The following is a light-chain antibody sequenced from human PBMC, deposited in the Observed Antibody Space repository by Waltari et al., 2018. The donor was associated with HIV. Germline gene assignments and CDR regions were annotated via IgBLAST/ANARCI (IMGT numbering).Light chain of an antibody. CDR3: QQYKSYFRT. CDR1: QSIFKW. CDR2: KAS. J-gene: IGKJ2*01. V-gene: IGKV1-5*03. Sequence: DIQMTQSPSTLSASVGDRITITCRAGQSIFKWFAWYQQKPGKAPKLLIYKASSLESGVPSRFSGSGSGTEFTLTISSLQPDDFATYYCQQYKSYFRTFGQGTKLEVK.